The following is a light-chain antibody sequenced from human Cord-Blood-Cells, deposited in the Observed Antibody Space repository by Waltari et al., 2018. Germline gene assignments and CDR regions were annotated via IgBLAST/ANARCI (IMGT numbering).Light chain of an antibody. J-gene: IGKJ3*01. CDR1: QSVFYSSNNKNY. CDR3: QQYYSTPLT. V-gene: IGKV4-1*01. CDR2: GAS. Sequence: DIVMTQFPDSLAVSLGERANIHCKSPQSVFYSSNNKNYLAWYQQKPGQPPKLLIYGASTRESGVPDRFSGSGSGTDFTLTISSLQAEDVAVYYCQQYYSTPLTFGPGTKVDIK.